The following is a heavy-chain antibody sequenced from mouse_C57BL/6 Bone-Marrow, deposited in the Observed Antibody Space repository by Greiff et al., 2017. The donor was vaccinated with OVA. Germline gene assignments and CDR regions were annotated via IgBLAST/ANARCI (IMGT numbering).Heavy chain of an antibody. J-gene: IGHJ4*01. Sequence: VMLVESGPGLVAPSQSLSITCTVSGFSLTSYAISWVRQPPGKGLEWLGVIWTGGGTNYNSALKSRLSISKDNSKSQVFLKMNSLQTDDTARYYCARTIYYGNYDAMDYWGQGTSVTVSS. CDR2: IWTGGGT. V-gene: IGHV2-9-1*01. D-gene: IGHD2-1*01. CDR1: GFSLTSYA. CDR3: ARTIYYGNYDAMDY.